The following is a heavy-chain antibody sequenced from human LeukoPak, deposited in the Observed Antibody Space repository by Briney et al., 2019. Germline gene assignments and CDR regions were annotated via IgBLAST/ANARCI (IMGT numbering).Heavy chain of an antibody. CDR3: ARGLSTQTLVH. CDR2: IYHSGST. CDR1: GGSISSGGYY. V-gene: IGHV4-30-2*01. Sequence: PSQTLSLTCTVSGGSISSGGYYWSWIRQPPGKGLEWIGYIYHSGSTYYNPSLKSRVTISVDRSKNQFSLKLSSVTAADTAVYYCARGLSTQTLVHWGQGTLVTVSS. J-gene: IGHJ5*02. D-gene: IGHD2-2*01.